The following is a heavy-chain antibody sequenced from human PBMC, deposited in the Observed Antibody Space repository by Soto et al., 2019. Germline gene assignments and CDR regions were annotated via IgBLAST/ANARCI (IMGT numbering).Heavy chain of an antibody. D-gene: IGHD2-21*02. CDR3: AKASPWASHCCDAFDI. CDR1: GFTFSSYA. V-gene: IGHV3-23*01. J-gene: IGHJ3*02. Sequence: EVQLLESGGGLVQPGGSLRLSCAASGFTFSSYAMSWVRQAPGKGLEWVAAISGSGGSTYYADSVKGRFTISRDNSKNTLYLQMHSLRAEDTAVYYCAKASPWASHCCDAFDIWGQGTMVTVSS. CDR2: ISGSGGST.